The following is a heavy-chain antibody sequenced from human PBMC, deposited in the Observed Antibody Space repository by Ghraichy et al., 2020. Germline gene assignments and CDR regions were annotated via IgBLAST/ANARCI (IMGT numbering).Heavy chain of an antibody. D-gene: IGHD1-26*01. V-gene: IGHV3-23*01. Sequence: GGSLRLSCAASGFTFSSYAMSWVRQAPGKGLEWVSAISGSGGSTYYADSVKGRFTISRDNSKNTLYLQMNSLRAEDTAVYYCAKGPIGQYSGGYRYFQHWGQGTLVTVSS. CDR1: GFTFSSYA. CDR3: AKGPIGQYSGGYRYFQH. CDR2: ISGSGGST. J-gene: IGHJ1*01.